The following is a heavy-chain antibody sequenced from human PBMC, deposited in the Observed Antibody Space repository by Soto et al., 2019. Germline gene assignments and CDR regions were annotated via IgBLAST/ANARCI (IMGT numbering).Heavy chain of an antibody. J-gene: IGHJ3*02. D-gene: IGHD3-22*01. V-gene: IGHV1-58*01. CDR3: AADLYYYDSSGAWGDI. CDR2: IVVGGGHT. CDR1: GFTFTSSA. Sequence: SVKVSCKASGFTFTSSAVQWVRQARGQRLEWIGWIVVGGGHTNYAQKFQERVTITRXXXXSXXXMXLRXLRSEDTAVYYCAADLYYYDSSGAWGDIWG.